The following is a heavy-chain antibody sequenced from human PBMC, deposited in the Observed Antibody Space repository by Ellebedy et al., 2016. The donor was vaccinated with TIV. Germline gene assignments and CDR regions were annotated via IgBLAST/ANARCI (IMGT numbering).Heavy chain of an antibody. CDR1: GGSITSYY. D-gene: IGHD6-19*01. CDR3: ARDGVYASGWYSDY. Sequence: MPGGSLRLSCSVSGGSITSYYWSWIRQLAGKGLEWIGRIYSTGSTGGTNYSPSLKSRISMSVDRSKNQFSLKLTSVTAADTAVYFCARDGVYASGWYSDYWGQGTQVTVSA. J-gene: IGHJ4*02. CDR2: IYSTGSTGGT. V-gene: IGHV4-4*07.